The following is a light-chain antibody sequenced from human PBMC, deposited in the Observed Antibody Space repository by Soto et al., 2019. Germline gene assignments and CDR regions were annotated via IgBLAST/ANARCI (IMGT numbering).Light chain of an antibody. V-gene: IGLV1-44*01. CDR1: RSNIGTNT. CDR3: AAWDASSVV. J-gene: IGLJ2*01. CDR2: SNN. Sequence: QSVLTQPPSASGTPEQGVTISCSGSRSNIGTNTVTWYQQLPGTAPKLLIYSNNQRPSGVPDRFSGSKSGTSASLAISGLQSEDEADYYCAAWDASSVVFGGGTKLTVL.